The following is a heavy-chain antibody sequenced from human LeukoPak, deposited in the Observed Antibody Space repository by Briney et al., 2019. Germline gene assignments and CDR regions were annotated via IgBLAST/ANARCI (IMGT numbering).Heavy chain of an antibody. Sequence: GGSLRLSCAASGFTFRSYGMHWVRQAPGKGLEWVAYIQNDGSNEQYADSVKGRFTISRDNAKNSLYLQMNSLRAEDTALYYCARERRYYYDSSGYSPMAFDYWGQGTLVTVSS. CDR1: GFTFRSYG. J-gene: IGHJ4*02. D-gene: IGHD3-22*01. V-gene: IGHV3-30*02. CDR2: IQNDGSNE. CDR3: ARERRYYYDSSGYSPMAFDY.